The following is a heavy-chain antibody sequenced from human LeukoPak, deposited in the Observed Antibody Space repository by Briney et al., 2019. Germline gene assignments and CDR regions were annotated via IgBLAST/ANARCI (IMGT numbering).Heavy chain of an antibody. CDR2: IYYSGST. Sequence: PSETPSLTRTVPGVSISSSSYYWGWIRQPPGEGLEWSGCIYYSGSTYYNPSLKSRVTISVDTSKNQFSLKLSSVTAADTAVYYCARDGGYYYDSSGYYWGQGTLVTVSS. CDR1: GVSISSSSYY. V-gene: IGHV4-39*01. D-gene: IGHD3-22*01. J-gene: IGHJ4*02. CDR3: ARDGGYYYDSSGYY.